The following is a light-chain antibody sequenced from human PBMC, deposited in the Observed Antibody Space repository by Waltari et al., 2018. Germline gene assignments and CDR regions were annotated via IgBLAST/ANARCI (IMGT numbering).Light chain of an antibody. CDR1: QGVSIY. V-gene: IGKV3-11*01. CDR3: QHYKNLPVS. Sequence: IVLTQSPGTLSLSPGERATLSCRASQGVSIYLAWYQQKPGQAPRLLIYHTSTRATGIPDRFSGSGSGTDFSLTISGLEPEDFAVYYCQHYKNLPVSFGQGTRVEIK. J-gene: IGKJ1*01. CDR2: HTS.